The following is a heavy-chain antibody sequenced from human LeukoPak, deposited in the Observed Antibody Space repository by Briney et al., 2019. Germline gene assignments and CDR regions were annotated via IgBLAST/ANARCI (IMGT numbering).Heavy chain of an antibody. Sequence: SETLSLTCTVSDYSISNDYYWGWIRQPPGKGLTWIGSISHSGSAYYNPSLKSRVTISVDTSKNQFSLKLSSVTAADTAVYYCARRESFFSGSYYNGWGQGTLVTVSS. D-gene: IGHD3-10*01. CDR2: ISHSGSA. CDR1: DYSISNDYY. CDR3: ARRESFFSGSYYNG. J-gene: IGHJ4*02. V-gene: IGHV4-38-2*02.